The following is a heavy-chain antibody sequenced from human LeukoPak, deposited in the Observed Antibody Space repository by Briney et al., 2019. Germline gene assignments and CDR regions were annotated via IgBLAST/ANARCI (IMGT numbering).Heavy chain of an antibody. CDR1: GGSFSGYY. CDR2: INHSGSN. J-gene: IGHJ5*02. Sequence: SETLSLTCAVYGGSFSGYYWSWIRQPPGKGGEGSGEINHSGSNNYNPSLKSRVTISVDTSNTQFSLKLSSLTAADTAVYYCASDARPPGYSGYGVHLIPNWFDPWGQGTLVTVSS. V-gene: IGHV4-34*01. CDR3: ASDARPPGYSGYGVHLIPNWFDP. D-gene: IGHD5-12*01.